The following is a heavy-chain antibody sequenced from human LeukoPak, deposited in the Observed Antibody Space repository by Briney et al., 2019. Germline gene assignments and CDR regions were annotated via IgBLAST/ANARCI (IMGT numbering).Heavy chain of an antibody. Sequence: PGGSLRLSCAASAFTFSRYGMHWVRQAPGKGLEWVAFIRYDGSNKYYADSVKGRFTISRDNSKNTLYLQMNSLRAEDTAVYYCAKDPTHYRVWDYYETIGLSYWGQGTLVTVSS. J-gene: IGHJ4*02. CDR1: AFTFSRYG. V-gene: IGHV3-30*02. CDR3: AKDPTHYRVWDYYETIGLSY. D-gene: IGHD3-22*01. CDR2: IRYDGSNK.